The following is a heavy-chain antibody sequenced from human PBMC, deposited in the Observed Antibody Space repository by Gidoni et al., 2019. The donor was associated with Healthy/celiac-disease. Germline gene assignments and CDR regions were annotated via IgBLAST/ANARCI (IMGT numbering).Heavy chain of an antibody. CDR1: GGSCSGYY. D-gene: IGHD4-17*01. CDR2: INHSGST. J-gene: IGHJ6*02. Sequence: QVQLQQWGAGLLKPSETLSLTCAVYGGSCSGYYWSCIRQPPGKGLEWIGEINHSGSTNYNPSLKSRVTISVDTSKNQFSLKLSSVTAADTTVYYCARLGPYGPHGMDVWGQGTTVTVSS. V-gene: IGHV4-34*01. CDR3: ARLGPYGPHGMDV.